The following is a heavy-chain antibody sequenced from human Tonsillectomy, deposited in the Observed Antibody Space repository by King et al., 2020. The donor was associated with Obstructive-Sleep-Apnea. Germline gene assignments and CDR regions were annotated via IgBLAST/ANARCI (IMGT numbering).Heavy chain of an antibody. J-gene: IGHJ4*02. D-gene: IGHD1-1*01. CDR2: ISPNSGGT. CDR3: AREGTWKRFDY. V-gene: IGHV1-2*06. CDR1: GYTFSGYY. Sequence: LVESGAAMKQPGASMNVSCKTSGYTFSGYYIDWVRQAPGQGLEWMGRISPNSGGTKSAQKFQGRLTMTRDTSIHTAYMEVSRLTPDDTAVYYCAREGTWKRFDYWGQGTLVTVSS.